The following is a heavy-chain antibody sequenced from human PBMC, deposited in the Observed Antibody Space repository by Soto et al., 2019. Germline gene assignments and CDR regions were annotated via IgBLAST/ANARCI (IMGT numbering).Heavy chain of an antibody. CDR2: IYHSGST. D-gene: IGHD2-15*01. Sequence: LSLTCAVSGYSISSGYYWGWIRQPPGKGLEWIGSIYHSGSTYYNPSLKSRVTISVDTSKNQFSLKLSSVTAADTAVYYCARAAGGGYCSGGSCYSRAFDIWGQGTMVTVSS. CDR1: GYSISSGYY. CDR3: ARAAGGGYCSGGSCYSRAFDI. V-gene: IGHV4-38-2*01. J-gene: IGHJ3*02.